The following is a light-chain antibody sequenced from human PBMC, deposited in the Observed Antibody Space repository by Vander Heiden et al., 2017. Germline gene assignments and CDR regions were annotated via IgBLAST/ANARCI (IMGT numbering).Light chain of an antibody. CDR2: SNN. CDR1: SSNIGSNY. CDR3: AAWDDSLSGPWV. J-gene: IGLJ3*02. V-gene: IGLV1-47*02. Sequence: QSVLTQPPSASGTPGPTVTIFCSASSSNIGSNYVYWYQQLPGTAPKLLIYSNNQRPSGVPDRFSGSKSGTSASLAISGLRSEDEADYYCAAWDDSLSGPWVFGGGTKLTVL.